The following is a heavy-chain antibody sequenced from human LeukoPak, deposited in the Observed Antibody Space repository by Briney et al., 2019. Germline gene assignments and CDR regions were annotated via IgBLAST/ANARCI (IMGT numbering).Heavy chain of an antibody. CDR2: IRSKAYGGTP. Sequence: GRSLRLSCATSGFTFGDYAMNWVRQAPGKGLEWVGFIRSKAYGGTPAYAVSVKGRFTISSDESKTVVYLQMNSMKTDDTAVYYCTRSGVRGTTWYFDYWGQGTLATVSS. D-gene: IGHD3-10*01. V-gene: IGHV3-49*04. CDR3: TRSGVRGTTWYFDY. CDR1: GFTFGDYA. J-gene: IGHJ4*02.